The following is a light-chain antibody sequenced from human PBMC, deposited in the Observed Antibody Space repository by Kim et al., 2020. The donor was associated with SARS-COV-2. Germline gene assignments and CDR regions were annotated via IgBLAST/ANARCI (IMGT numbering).Light chain of an antibody. V-gene: IGKV3-20*01. CDR3: HQYGSSPST. CDR1: RSVTSNY. Sequence: SPGERATLSCRASRSVTSNYLAWYQQKPGQAPRLLIYIASSRATGIPDRFSGSGSGTEFTLTISRLEPEDFAVYYCHQYGSSPSTFGQGTRLDIK. J-gene: IGKJ5*01. CDR2: IAS.